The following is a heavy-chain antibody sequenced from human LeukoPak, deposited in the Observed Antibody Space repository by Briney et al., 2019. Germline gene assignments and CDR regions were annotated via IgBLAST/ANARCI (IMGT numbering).Heavy chain of an antibody. Sequence: GGSLRLSCAASGFTFSSYAMHWVRQAPGKGLERVAIISYDGSNKYYAESVKGRFTISRDNSKNTLYLQMNSLRVEDTAVYYCARGGGSSGWYYWGQGTLVTVSS. CDR3: ARGGGSSGWYY. D-gene: IGHD6-19*01. CDR1: GFTFSSYA. V-gene: IGHV3-30*04. CDR2: ISYDGSNK. J-gene: IGHJ4*02.